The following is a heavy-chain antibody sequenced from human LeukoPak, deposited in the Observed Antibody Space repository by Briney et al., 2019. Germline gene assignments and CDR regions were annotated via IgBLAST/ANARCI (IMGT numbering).Heavy chain of an antibody. CDR3: AINWFRGPFDY. CDR2: IYTSGST. V-gene: IGHV4-4*07. Sequence: SETLSLTCTVSGGSIRSYYWSWIRQPAGKGLEWIGRIYTSGSTNYNPSLKSRVTISVDTSKNQFSLKLSSVTAADTAVYYCAINWFRGPFDYWGQGTLVTVSS. CDR1: GGSIRSYY. J-gene: IGHJ4*02. D-gene: IGHD3-10*01.